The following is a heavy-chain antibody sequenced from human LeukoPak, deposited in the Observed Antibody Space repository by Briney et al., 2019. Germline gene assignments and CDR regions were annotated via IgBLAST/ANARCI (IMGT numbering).Heavy chain of an antibody. Sequence: PGGSLRLSCAASGFTFSNYAMSWVRQAPGKGLEWVSGISAGGDPVKGRFIISRDNSQNTLYLQMNNLRAEDTAVYYCARDTVTTYNNWFDPWGQGTLVTVSS. J-gene: IGHJ5*02. V-gene: IGHV3-23*01. CDR3: ARDTVTTYNNWFDP. CDR2: ISAGG. D-gene: IGHD4-17*01. CDR1: GFTFSNYA.